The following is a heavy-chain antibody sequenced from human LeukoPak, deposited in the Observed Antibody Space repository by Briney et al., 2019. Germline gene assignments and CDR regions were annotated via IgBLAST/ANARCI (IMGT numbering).Heavy chain of an antibody. V-gene: IGHV3-23*01. Sequence: GGSLRLSCAASGFTFSSYAMSWDRQAPGKGLEWVSAISESGGNTFYAASVKGRFTISRDNSKNTLYLQMNSLRDEDTAVYYCATRLRQQASNWGQGTLVTVSS. CDR2: ISESGGNT. D-gene: IGHD5-12*01. J-gene: IGHJ1*01. CDR3: ATRLRQQASN. CDR1: GFTFSSYA.